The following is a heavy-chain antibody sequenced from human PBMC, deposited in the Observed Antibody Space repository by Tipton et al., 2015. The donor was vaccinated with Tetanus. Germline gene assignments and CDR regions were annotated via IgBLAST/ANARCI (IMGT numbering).Heavy chain of an antibody. D-gene: IGHD2-15*01. CDR2: INTSGNS. CDR3: ARYWPHISRTEGATTTSGGYFYYAMDV. V-gene: IGHV4-34*10. J-gene: IGHJ6*02. CDR1: GGSFSGYF. Sequence: TLSLTCAVNGGSFSGYFWSWIRQPPGKGLEWIGEINTSGNSNHNPSLKGRVTMSIDAAKKQFSLRLSSVTAADAAVYYCARYWPHISRTEGATTTSGGYFYYAMDVWGQGTSVSVSS.